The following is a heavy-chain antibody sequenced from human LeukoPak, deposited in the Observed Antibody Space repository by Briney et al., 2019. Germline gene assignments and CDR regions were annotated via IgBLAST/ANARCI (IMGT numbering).Heavy chain of an antibody. V-gene: IGHV3-23*01. CDR3: AKDGQQLVLRYQYYFDY. CDR2: ISGSGGST. CDR1: GFTFSSYA. Sequence: GGSLRLSCAASGFTFSSYAMSWVRQAPGKGLEWVSAISGSGGSTYYADSVKGRFTISRDNSKNTLYLQMNSLRAEDTAVYYCAKDGQQLVLRYQYYFDYWGQGTLVTVSS. D-gene: IGHD6-13*01. J-gene: IGHJ4*02.